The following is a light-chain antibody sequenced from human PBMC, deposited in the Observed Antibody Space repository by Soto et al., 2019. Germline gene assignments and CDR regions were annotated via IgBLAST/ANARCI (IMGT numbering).Light chain of an antibody. V-gene: IGLV2-14*03. CDR3: TSYRSSSTLEV. J-gene: IGLJ2*01. CDR1: SSDVGGYNY. CDR2: DVS. Sequence: QSALTQPASVSGSPGQSITISCTGASSDVGGYNYVSWYQHHPGKAPKLMIYDVSNRPSGVSTRFSCSTSGNTASLTISGLPAEDEADYYRTSYRSSSTLEVFGGGTKLTVL.